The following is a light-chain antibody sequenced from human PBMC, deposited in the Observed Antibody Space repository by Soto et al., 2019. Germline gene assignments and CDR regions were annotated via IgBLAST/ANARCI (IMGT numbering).Light chain of an antibody. V-gene: IGKV3-15*01. CDR2: GAS. J-gene: IGKJ2*01. CDR3: QQINIYPYT. CDR1: QSVSSN. Sequence: EIVMTQSPATLSVSPGERATLSCRASQSVSSNLAWYQQKPGQAPRLLIYGASTRATGIPARFSGSGSGTEFSLTISSLQPEDFAAYYCQQINIYPYTFGQGTKLEIK.